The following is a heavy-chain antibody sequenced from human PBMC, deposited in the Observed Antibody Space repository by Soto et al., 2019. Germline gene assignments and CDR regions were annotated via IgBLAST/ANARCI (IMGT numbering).Heavy chain of an antibody. D-gene: IGHD6-6*01. V-gene: IGHV1-69*04. CDR2: IIPILGIA. CDR3: ARDLRVRFIAARLEYWFDP. CDR1: GGTFSSYT. J-gene: IGHJ5*02. Sequence: ASVKVSCKASGGTFSSYTISWVRQAPGQGLEWMGRIIPILGIANYAQKFQGRVTITADKSTSTAYMELSSLRSEDTAVYYCARDLRVRFIAARLEYWFDPWGQGTLVTVSS.